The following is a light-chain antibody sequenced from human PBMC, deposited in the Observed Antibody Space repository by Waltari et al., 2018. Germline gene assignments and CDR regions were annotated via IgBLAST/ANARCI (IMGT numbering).Light chain of an antibody. CDR2: DAS. CDR1: LRVGGTF. J-gene: IGKJ2*01. V-gene: IGKV3-20*01. Sequence: LSSRTNLRVGGTFLALYQQRHGQAPRHLIYDASNRAAGIPGRFSGSESGTEFTFTIDSLEPEDFAVYFCQLYGSSGGYTFGQGTRLEI. CDR3: QLYGSSGGYT.